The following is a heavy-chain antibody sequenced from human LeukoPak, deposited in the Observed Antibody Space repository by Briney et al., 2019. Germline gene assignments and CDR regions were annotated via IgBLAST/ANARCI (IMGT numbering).Heavy chain of an antibody. CDR2: VSASGGTT. V-gene: IGHV3-23*01. D-gene: IGHD1-26*01. CDR1: GFTFSSSA. Sequence: GGSLRLSCAAPGFTFSSSAMRWVRQAPGKGLEWVSSVSASGGTTYYADSVKGRFTISRDNSKNTLYLQMNSLRAEDTAVYYCAEGLRGNYDYWGQGTLVTVSS. CDR3: AEGLRGNYDY. J-gene: IGHJ4*02.